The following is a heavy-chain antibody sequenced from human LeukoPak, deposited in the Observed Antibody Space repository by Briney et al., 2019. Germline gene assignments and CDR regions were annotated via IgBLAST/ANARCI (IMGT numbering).Heavy chain of an antibody. V-gene: IGHV3-48*03. CDR2: IDNTGNNI. Sequence: LPGGSLRLSCSPSGFPFTSYEVNPVRQAPGKGPEWLSYIDNTGNNIYYADSVKGRFAITRDDAQNSVYLQMNSLRVEDSAIYFCARDLPLWFVFVSWGQGTLVTVSS. D-gene: IGHD3-10*01. J-gene: IGHJ4*02. CDR3: ARDLPLWFVFVS. CDR1: GFPFTSYE.